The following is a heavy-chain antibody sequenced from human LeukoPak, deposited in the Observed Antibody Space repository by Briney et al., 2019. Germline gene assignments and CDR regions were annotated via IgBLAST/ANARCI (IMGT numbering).Heavy chain of an antibody. CDR1: GDSVSSSRAA. V-gene: IGHV6-1*01. CDR3: ARGYYTYYYYNGMDV. D-gene: IGHD1-26*01. Sequence: SQTLSPTCAISGDSVSSSRAAWTWSRNSHSKGLGWLGGKNYRSRWYNDYAVSVKSRMTINPDTSKNLFSLHLNSVTPEDTAVYYCARGYYTYYYYNGMDVWGQGTTVIVSS. CDR2: KNYRSRWYN. J-gene: IGHJ6*02.